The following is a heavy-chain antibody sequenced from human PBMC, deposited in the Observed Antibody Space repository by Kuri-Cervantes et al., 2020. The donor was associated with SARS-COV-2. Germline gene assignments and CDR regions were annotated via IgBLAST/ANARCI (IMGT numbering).Heavy chain of an antibody. J-gene: IGHJ5*02. CDR2: ISYDGSNK. D-gene: IGHD1-20*01. CDR3: AKDGLGYNWNAGGWFDP. Sequence: GESLKISCAASGFTFSSYGMHWVRQAPGKGLEWVAVISYDGSNKYYADSVKGRFTISRDNSKNTLYLQMNSLRAGDTAVYYCAKDGLGYNWNAGGWFDPWGQGTLVTVSS. V-gene: IGHV3-30*18. CDR1: GFTFSSYG.